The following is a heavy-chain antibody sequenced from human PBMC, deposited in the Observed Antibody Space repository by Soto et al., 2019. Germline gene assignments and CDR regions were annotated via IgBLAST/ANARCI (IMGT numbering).Heavy chain of an antibody. CDR3: ARSDGYHFNWLDS. Sequence: QVQLVQSGAEVKTPGASVKVSCKASGYTFASYDINWVRQAPGQGLEWMGWMNPNSNNTGYAQKLQGRLTMTRDIALSIAHMELSSLRNEDTAVYYCARSDGYHFNWLDSWGQGTLVTGS. D-gene: IGHD2-21*01. CDR1: GYTFASYD. CDR2: MNPNSNNT. J-gene: IGHJ5*01. V-gene: IGHV1-8*01.